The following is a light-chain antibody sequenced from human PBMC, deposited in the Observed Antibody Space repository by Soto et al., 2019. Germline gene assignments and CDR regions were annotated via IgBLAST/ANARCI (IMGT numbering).Light chain of an antibody. V-gene: IGKV1-5*01. CDR1: QSISSW. J-gene: IGKJ2*01. CDR2: DAS. Sequence: DIQMTQSPSTLSASVGDRVTITCRASQSISSWLAWYQQKPGKAPKLLIYDASSLESGVPSRFSGSGSGTEFTLTISSPQPDDFATYDCQQYNSYSYTFGQGTKLEIK. CDR3: QQYNSYSYT.